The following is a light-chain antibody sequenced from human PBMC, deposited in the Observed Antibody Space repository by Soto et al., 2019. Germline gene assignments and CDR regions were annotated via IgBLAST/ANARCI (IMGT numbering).Light chain of an antibody. J-gene: IGKJ4*01. Sequence: DIQMTQSPSTLSASVGDRVTITCRASQSVTSRLAWYQQKPGKAPKLLLYGASNLESGVPSRFSGSGSGTDFSLTISSLQPDDFATYYCQQYNSYSLTFGGGTTVEIK. CDR3: QQYNSYSLT. CDR1: QSVTSR. V-gene: IGKV1-5*01. CDR2: GAS.